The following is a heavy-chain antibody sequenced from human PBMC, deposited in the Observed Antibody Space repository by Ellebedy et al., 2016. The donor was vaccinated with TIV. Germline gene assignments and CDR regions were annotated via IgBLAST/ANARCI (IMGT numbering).Heavy chain of an antibody. D-gene: IGHD3-3*01. J-gene: IGHJ6*02. CDR2: IKSKTDGGTT. V-gene: IGHV3-15*07. CDR3: TTDPHPVFRDYYYGMDV. CDR1: GFTFSNAW. Sequence: GGSLRLXCAASGFTFSNAWMNWVRQAPGKGLEWVGRIKSKTDGGTTDYAAPVKGRFTISRDDSKNTLYLQMNSLKTEDTAVYYCTTDPHPVFRDYYYGMDVWGQGTTVTVSS.